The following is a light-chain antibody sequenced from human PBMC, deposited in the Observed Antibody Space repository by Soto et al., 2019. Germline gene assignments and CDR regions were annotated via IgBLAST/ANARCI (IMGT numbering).Light chain of an antibody. CDR1: QNISNY. J-gene: IGKJ1*01. CDR3: QQRSNSPRT. Sequence: IVLIQSPATLSVSAGERATLSCGAGQNISNYLIWYQQKPGQAPRLLIYDVSNRATDIPARFSGSGSGTDYTLTISSLAPEDLALYYCQQRSNSPRTFGQGTKV. V-gene: IGKV3-11*01. CDR2: DVS.